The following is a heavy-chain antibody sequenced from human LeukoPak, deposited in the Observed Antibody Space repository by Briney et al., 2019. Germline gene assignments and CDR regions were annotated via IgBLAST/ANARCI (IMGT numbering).Heavy chain of an antibody. D-gene: IGHD5-18*01. J-gene: IGHJ3*02. CDR1: GYTLTELS. CDR3: ATGSYSYGAARDAFDI. V-gene: IGHV1-24*01. CDR2: FDPEDGET. Sequence: GASVKVSCKVSGYTLTELSMHWVRQAPGKGLEWMGGFDPEDGETIYAQKFQGRVTMTEDTSTDTAYMELSSLRSEDTAVYYCATGSYSYGAARDAFDIWGQGTMVTVSS.